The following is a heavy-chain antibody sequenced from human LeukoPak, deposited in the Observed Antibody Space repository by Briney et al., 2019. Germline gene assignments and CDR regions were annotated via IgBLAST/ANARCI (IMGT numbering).Heavy chain of an antibody. J-gene: IGHJ5*02. CDR1: GYTFTGYY. D-gene: IGHD6-13*01. Sequence: GASVKVSCKASGYTFTGYYMHWVRQAPGQGLEWMGWINPNSGGTNYAQKFQGRVTMTRDTSISTAYMELSRLRSDDTAVYYCARVLRGIAAAGTRWFDHWGQGTLVTVSS. V-gene: IGHV1-2*02. CDR3: ARVLRGIAAAGTRWFDH. CDR2: INPNSGGT.